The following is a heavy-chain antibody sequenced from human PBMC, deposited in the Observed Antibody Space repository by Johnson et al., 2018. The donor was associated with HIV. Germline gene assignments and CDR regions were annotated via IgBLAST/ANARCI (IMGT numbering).Heavy chain of an antibody. J-gene: IGHJ3*02. CDR2: INQDGSDK. Sequence: VQLVESGGGLTQPGGFFRLPCAAPGFTVSNHHMTWVRQAPGKGLEWVAKINQDGSDKYYVDSVKGRSTIPRDNAQNSLYLQMNSLRADDTAVYYWAKESETYGGNIGFQHAFDIWGKGTMVTVSS. V-gene: IGHV3-7*01. D-gene: IGHD4-23*01. CDR3: AKESETYGGNIGFQHAFDI. CDR1: GFTVSNHH.